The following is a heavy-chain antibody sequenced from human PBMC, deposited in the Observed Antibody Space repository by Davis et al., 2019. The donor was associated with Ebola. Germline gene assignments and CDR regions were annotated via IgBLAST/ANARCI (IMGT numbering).Heavy chain of an antibody. D-gene: IGHD3-22*01. Sequence: GGSLRLSCAASGFTFSDYYMSWIRQAPGKGLEWVSYISSSSSYTNYADSVKGRFTISRDNAKNSLYLQMNSLRAEDTAVYYCARALTYYYDSSGYGWFDPWGQGTLVTVSS. CDR3: ARALTYYYDSSGYGWFDP. J-gene: IGHJ5*02. V-gene: IGHV3-11*06. CDR1: GFTFSDYY. CDR2: ISSSSSYT.